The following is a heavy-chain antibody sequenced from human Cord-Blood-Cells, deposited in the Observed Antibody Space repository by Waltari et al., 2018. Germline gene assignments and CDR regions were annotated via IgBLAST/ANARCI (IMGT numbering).Heavy chain of an antibody. D-gene: IGHD1-26*01. V-gene: IGHV4-34*01. J-gene: IGHJ1*01. CDR3: NINSGSYAEYFQH. CDR1: GGSFSGYY. Sequence: QVQLQQWGAGLLKPSETLSLTCAVYGGSFSGYYWSWIRQPPGKGLEWIGESNHSGSTNYNPALKSRVTISVDTSKSQFSLKLSSVTAADTAVYYCNINSGSYAEYFQHWCQGTLVTVSS. CDR2: SNHSGST.